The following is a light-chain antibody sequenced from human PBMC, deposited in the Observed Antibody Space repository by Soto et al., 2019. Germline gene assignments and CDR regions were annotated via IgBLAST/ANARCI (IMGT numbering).Light chain of an antibody. Sequence: DIQMTQSPSSLSASVGDRVTITCRASQNIDIYLTWYQQKPGKAPNLLIYAASHLLSGVPSRFSGSGSGTDFTLTISSLQPEDSATYYCQQSYGSPRTFGAGTKVEVK. J-gene: IGKJ4*01. V-gene: IGKV1-39*01. CDR1: QNIDIY. CDR2: AAS. CDR3: QQSYGSPRT.